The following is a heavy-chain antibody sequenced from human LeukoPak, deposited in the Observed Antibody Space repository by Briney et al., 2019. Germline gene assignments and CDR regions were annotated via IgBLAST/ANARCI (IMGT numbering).Heavy chain of an antibody. D-gene: IGHD1-26*01. Sequence: GGSLRLSCAASGFTFSSYAMHWVRQAPGKGLERVALISYDGSNKYYADSVKGRFTISRDNSKNTLYLQMNSLRAEDTAVYYCARDLGTMGAMDYYFDYWGQGTLVTVSS. CDR1: GFTFSSYA. CDR3: ARDLGTMGAMDYYFDY. V-gene: IGHV3-30-3*01. J-gene: IGHJ4*02. CDR2: ISYDGSNK.